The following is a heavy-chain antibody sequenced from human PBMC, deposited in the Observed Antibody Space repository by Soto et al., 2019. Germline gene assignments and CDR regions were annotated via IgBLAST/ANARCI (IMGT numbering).Heavy chain of an antibody. Sequence: QVQLQESGPGLVKPSQTLSLTCTVSGGSISSGNYYWSWIRQPPGKGLEWIGFISYSGSTHYSLSLKSRVTTSVDTSKNPFSLNLSFVTAADTAVYYCATMGTPATGLYYFDYWGQGTLVTVSS. CDR2: ISYSGST. J-gene: IGHJ4*02. D-gene: IGHD5-18*01. CDR1: GGSISSGNYY. CDR3: ATMGTPATGLYYFDY. V-gene: IGHV4-30-4*01.